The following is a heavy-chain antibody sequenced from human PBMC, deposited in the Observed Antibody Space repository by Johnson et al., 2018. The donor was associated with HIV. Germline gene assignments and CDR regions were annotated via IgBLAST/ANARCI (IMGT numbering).Heavy chain of an antibody. Sequence: QVQLVESGGGVVQPGGSLRLSCVASGFTFSRFGMHWVRQAPGKGLEWVSVIYSGGSTYYADSVKGRFTISRDNSKNTLYLQMNSLRAEDTAVYYCARDQGGNHNAFDIWGQGTMVTVSS. J-gene: IGHJ3*02. CDR2: IYSGGST. V-gene: IGHV3-NL1*01. CDR1: GFTFSRFG. CDR3: ARDQGGNHNAFDI. D-gene: IGHD4-23*01.